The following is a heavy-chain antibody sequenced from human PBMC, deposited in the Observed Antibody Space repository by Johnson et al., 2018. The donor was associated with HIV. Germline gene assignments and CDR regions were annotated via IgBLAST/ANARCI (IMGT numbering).Heavy chain of an antibody. D-gene: IGHD6-6*01. J-gene: IGHJ3*02. CDR1: GFTFSSYV. CDR2: ISYDGSNK. V-gene: IGHV3-30-3*01. Sequence: QVQLVESGGGVVQPGRSLRLSCAASGFTFSSYVMHWVRQAPGKGLEWVAVISYDGSNKYYADSVKGRFSISRDNSKNTLHLQMNSLRAEDTAVYYCARDTSIADARAFDIWGQGTMVTVSS. CDR3: ARDTSIADARAFDI.